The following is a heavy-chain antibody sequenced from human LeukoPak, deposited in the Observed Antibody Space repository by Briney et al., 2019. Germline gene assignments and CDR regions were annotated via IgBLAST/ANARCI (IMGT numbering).Heavy chain of an antibody. V-gene: IGHV1-69*05. Sequence: ASVKVSCKASGGTFSSYAISWVRQAPGQGLEWMGGIIPIFGTANYAQKFQGRVTITTDESTSTAYMELSSLRSEDTAVYYCARQGGVRGTFMITFGGVMADWGQGTLVTVSS. J-gene: IGHJ4*02. CDR2: IIPIFGTA. D-gene: IGHD3-16*01. CDR1: GGTFSSYA. CDR3: ARQGGVRGTFMITFGGVMAD.